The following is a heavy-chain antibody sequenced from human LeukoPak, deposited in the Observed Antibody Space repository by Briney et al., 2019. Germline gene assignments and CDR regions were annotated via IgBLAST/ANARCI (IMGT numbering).Heavy chain of an antibody. CDR3: AKAGYSYGFYYYYMDV. V-gene: IGHV3-21*04. CDR2: ISTSNSYI. J-gene: IGHJ6*03. CDR1: GFTFSSYP. Sequence: GGSLRLSCGASGFTFSSYPMNWVRQAPGKGLEWVSSISTSNSYIYYADSVRGRFTISRDNAKNSLYLQMNSLRAEDTAVYYCAKAGYSYGFYYYYMDVWGKGTTVTVSS. D-gene: IGHD5-18*01.